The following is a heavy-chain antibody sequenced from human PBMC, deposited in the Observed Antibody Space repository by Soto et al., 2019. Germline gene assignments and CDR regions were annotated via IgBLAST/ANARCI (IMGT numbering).Heavy chain of an antibody. CDR3: ARDLVGIVVVPAAMGYYYGMDV. J-gene: IGHJ6*02. CDR2: IIPIFGTA. V-gene: IGHV1-69*13. CDR1: GGTFSSYA. D-gene: IGHD2-2*03. Sequence: ASVKVSCKASGGTFSSYAISWVRQAPGQGLEWTGGIIPIFGTANYAQKFQGRVTITADESTSTAYMELSSLRSEDTAVYYCARDLVGIVVVPAAMGYYYGMDVWGQGITVTVSS.